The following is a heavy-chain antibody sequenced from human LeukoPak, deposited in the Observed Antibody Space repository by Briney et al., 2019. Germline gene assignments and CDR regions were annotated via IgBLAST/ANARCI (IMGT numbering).Heavy chain of an antibody. CDR3: ARDLVSVTTYWFDP. CDR1: GYTFTSYG. CDR2: ISVYNGNT. D-gene: IGHD4-17*01. Sequence: GASVKVSCKASGYTFTSYGISWVRQAPGQGLEWMGWISVYNGNTNYAQKLQGRVTMTTDTSTSTAYMELRSLRSDDTAVYYCARDLVSVTTYWFDPWGQGTLVTVSS. J-gene: IGHJ5*02. V-gene: IGHV1-18*01.